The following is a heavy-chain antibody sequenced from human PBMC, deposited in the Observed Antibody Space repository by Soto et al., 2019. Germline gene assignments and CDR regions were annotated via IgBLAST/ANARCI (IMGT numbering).Heavy chain of an antibody. CDR3: ARRYGGGFDY. V-gene: IGHV4-59*08. Sequence: SETLSLTCTFSGGSISTYYWTLIRQPPGKGLEWIGYIYDSGSTNYNPSLKSRVTISVDTSKNQFSLKLSSVTAADTAVYYCARRYGGGFDYWGQGTLVTVSS. CDR2: IYDSGST. CDR1: GGSISTYY. J-gene: IGHJ4*02. D-gene: IGHD3-10*01.